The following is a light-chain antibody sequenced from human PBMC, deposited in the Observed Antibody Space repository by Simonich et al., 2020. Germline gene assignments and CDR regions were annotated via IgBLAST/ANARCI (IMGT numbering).Light chain of an antibody. CDR1: QGISSY. J-gene: IGKJ1*01. Sequence: AIQLTQSPSSLSASVGDRVTITCRASQGISSYLAWYQQKPGKAPKLLIYAASTLQSGVPSRCSGIGSGTDFTLTISCLQSEDFATYYCQQYYSYPRTFGQGTKVEIK. CDR3: QQYYSYPRT. CDR2: AAS. V-gene: IGKV1-8*01.